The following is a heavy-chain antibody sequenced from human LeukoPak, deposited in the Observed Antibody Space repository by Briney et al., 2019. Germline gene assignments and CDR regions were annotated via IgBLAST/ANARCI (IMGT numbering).Heavy chain of an antibody. CDR2: IYSGGST. Sequence: GGSLRLSCAASGFTVSHNYMSWVRQAPGKGLEWVSVIYSGGSTNYADSVKGRFTISRDNSKNTLYLQINSLRAEDTAVYYCARDLSGPLDYWGQGTLVTVSS. D-gene: IGHD5-12*01. CDR1: GFTVSHNY. CDR3: ARDLSGPLDY. J-gene: IGHJ4*02. V-gene: IGHV3-66*01.